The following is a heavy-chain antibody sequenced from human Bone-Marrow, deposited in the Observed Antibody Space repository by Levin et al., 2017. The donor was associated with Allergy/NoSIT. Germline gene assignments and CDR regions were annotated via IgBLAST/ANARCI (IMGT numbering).Heavy chain of an antibody. CDR2: ISYDGERK. CDR3: ARDQGGHFGRY. V-gene: IGHV3-30*04. CDR1: GFSFSGYA. D-gene: IGHD1-26*01. Sequence: SGGSLRLSCAASGFSFSGYAMYWVRQAPGKGLEWVAHISYDGERKNFADSVPFRFSLSRDNSKSMTYLQMDNLTPEDTAVYFCARDQGGHFGRYWGQGTLVTVSS. J-gene: IGHJ4*02.